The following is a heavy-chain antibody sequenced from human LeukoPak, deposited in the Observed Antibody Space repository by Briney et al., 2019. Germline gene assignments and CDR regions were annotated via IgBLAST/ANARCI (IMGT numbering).Heavy chain of an antibody. CDR3: ARRGGGNWYLDL. Sequence: GESLRISCKGSGYSFTRYWISWVRQMPGRGLEWMGRIDPSDSYTNYSPSFQGHVTISADKSISTAYLQWSSLKASDTAMYYCARRGGGNWYLDLWGRGTRVTVSS. J-gene: IGHJ2*01. CDR2: IDPSDSYT. V-gene: IGHV5-10-1*01. CDR1: GYSFTRYW. D-gene: IGHD4-23*01.